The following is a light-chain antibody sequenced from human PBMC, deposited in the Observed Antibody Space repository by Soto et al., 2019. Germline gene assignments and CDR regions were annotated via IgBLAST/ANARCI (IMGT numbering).Light chain of an antibody. CDR2: DVT. J-gene: IGLJ3*02. CDR1: NSNVGDYNF. CDR3: CSYAGSHSWV. Sequence: QSVLTQPRSVSGSPGRSVTISCTATNSNVGDYNFVSWYQQHPGKAPKLLIYDVTKRPSGVPDRFSGSRSGNTASLTISGLQAEDESDYYCCSYAGSHSWVFGGGTKLTVL. V-gene: IGLV2-11*01.